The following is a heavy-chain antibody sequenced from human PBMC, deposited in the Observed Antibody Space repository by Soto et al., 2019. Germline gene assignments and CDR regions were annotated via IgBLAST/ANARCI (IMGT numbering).Heavy chain of an antibody. V-gene: IGHV3-30-3*01. CDR2: ISYDGHNR. CDR3: ARESSSTVTTGGGGSAKAY. CDR1: GLTFSNYA. J-gene: IGHJ4*02. Sequence: QVHLVESGGGVVQPGRSLRLSCAASGLTFSNYAMHWVRKAPGKGLEWVAFISYDGHNRCYPDSVKGRFTISRDNSKNPLYLQMNSLKTEDTAVYYCARESSSTVTTGGGGSAKAYWGQGTLVTVSS. D-gene: IGHD4-17*01.